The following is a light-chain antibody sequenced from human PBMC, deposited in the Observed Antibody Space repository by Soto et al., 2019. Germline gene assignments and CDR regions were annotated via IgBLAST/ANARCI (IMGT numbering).Light chain of an antibody. V-gene: IGKV3-15*01. CDR3: QQIYTIPLT. CDR2: GAS. Sequence: EIVLTQSPGTLSLSPGERATLSCRASQSVGTKLAWYQQKPGQAPRLLIYGASTRATGIPARFSGGGGGTDFTLTISSLQPEDFASYYCQQIYTIPLTFGGGTKVDNK. J-gene: IGKJ4*01. CDR1: QSVGTK.